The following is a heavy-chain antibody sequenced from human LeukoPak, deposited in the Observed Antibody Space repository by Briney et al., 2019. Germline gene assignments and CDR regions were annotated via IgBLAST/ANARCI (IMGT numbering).Heavy chain of an antibody. V-gene: IGHV1-18*01. CDR1: GYTFTNYG. CDR2: ISAYNGNT. D-gene: IGHD1-7*01. CDR3: TRGINWNYAFDI. Sequence: ASVNVSCKASGYTFTNYGITWVRQAPGQGLEWMGWISAYNGNTNYAQKLQGRVTMTTDTSTSTAYMELRSLRSDGTAVYYCTRGINWNYAFDIWGQGTMVTVSS. J-gene: IGHJ3*02.